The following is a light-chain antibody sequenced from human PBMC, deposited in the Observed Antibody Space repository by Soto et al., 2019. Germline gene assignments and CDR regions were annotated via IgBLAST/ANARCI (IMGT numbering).Light chain of an antibody. CDR2: KAS. CDR1: QSISSW. V-gene: IGKV1-5*03. Sequence: DIQMTQSPSTLSASVGDRVTITCRASQSISSWLAWYQQKAWNDPKSLIYKASSLESGVPSRFSGSGSGTEFTLTISSLQPEDFATYSCQQYLSYPITFGQGTRLEIK. J-gene: IGKJ5*01. CDR3: QQYLSYPIT.